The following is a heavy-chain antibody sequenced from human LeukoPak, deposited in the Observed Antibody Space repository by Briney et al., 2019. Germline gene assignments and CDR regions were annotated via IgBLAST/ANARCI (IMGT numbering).Heavy chain of an antibody. CDR2: ISGSGADT. CDR3: AKQSTARSLGE. D-gene: IGHD6-6*01. Sequence: SGGSLRLSCAASGFPFTFAMSWVRQAPGKGLEWVSTISGSGADTYYADSVRGRFTISRDNSKNMLYPQMNSLRAEDTAVYYCAKQSTARSLGEGGQGTLVTVSS. J-gene: IGHJ4*02. V-gene: IGHV3-23*01. CDR1: GFPFTFA.